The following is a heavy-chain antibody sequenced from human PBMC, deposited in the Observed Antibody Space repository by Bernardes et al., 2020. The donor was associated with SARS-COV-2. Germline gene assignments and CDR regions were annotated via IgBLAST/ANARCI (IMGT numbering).Heavy chain of an antibody. CDR2: TSYRSKWNY. V-gene: IGHV6-1*01. CDR3: ARGANYAMGV. Sequence: RSPSLTPAMSRDSPSSNSAVWHSIRQSPSRGLEWLGRTSYRSKWNYDYAVSVKSRITISPDTSKNQFSLELTSVTPEDTAVYYCARGANYAMGVWGQGTTVTVSS. CDR1: RDSPSSNSAV. J-gene: IGHJ6*02.